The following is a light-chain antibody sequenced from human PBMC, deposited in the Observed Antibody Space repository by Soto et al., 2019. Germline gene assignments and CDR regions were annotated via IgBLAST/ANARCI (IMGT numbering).Light chain of an antibody. J-gene: IGLJ2*01. CDR1: SSDVGGYNY. Sequence: QSVLTQPRSVSGSPGQSVTISCTGTSSDVGGYNYVSWYQQHPGKAPKLMIYDVSKRPSGVPDRFSGSKSGNTASLTISGLQSEDEADYYCCSYAGSDTLLFGGGTKVTVL. CDR2: DVS. CDR3: CSYAGSDTLL. V-gene: IGLV2-11*01.